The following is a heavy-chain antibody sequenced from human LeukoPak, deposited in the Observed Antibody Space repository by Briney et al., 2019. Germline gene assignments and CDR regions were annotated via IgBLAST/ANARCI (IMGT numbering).Heavy chain of an antibody. CDR2: IKEDGSAK. V-gene: IGHV3-7*04. CDR3: ARDSPGYGGYSH. D-gene: IGHD5-12*01. J-gene: IGHJ4*02. Sequence: GGSLRLSCTASGFTFCRCWMTWVRQAPGKGLEWVANIKEDGSAKYYVDSMKGRFTISRDNAKNSLYLQINSLRAEDTAVYYCARDSPGYGGYSHSGQGTLVTVSS. CDR1: GFTFCRCW.